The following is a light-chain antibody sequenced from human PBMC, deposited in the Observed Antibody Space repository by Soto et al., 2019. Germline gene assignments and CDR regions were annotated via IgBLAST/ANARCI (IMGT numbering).Light chain of an antibody. J-gene: IGLJ2*01. CDR1: SSDIGGYKY. CDR2: EVS. V-gene: IGLV2-14*01. Sequence: QSALTQPASVSGSPGQSITISCTGTSSDIGGYKYVSWYQQHPGIAPKLMIYEVSNRPSGVSNRFSGFKSGNTASLTISGLQAEDEADYYCCSYTRRSTRVFGGGTKLTVL. CDR3: CSYTRRSTRV.